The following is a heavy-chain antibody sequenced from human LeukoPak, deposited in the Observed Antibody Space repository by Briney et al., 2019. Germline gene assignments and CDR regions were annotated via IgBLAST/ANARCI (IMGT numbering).Heavy chain of an antibody. CDR3: ARDAKWFDP. CDR2: IKEDGSEK. CDR1: GFTFSDFW. J-gene: IGHJ5*02. V-gene: IGHV3-7*03. Sequence: GGSLRLSCAASGFTFSDFWMSWVRQAPGKGLEWVANIKEDGSEKNCVDSVKGRFTISRDNAKNSLYLQMNSLRAEDTAVHYCARDAKWFDPWGQGTLVTVSS.